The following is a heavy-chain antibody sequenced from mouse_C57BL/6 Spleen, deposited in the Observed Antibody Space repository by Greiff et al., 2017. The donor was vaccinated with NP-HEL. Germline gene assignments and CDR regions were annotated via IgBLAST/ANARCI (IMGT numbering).Heavy chain of an antibody. CDR1: GFTFSDYY. CDR3: ARQHPLYYAMDY. D-gene: IGHD6-1*01. V-gene: IGHV5-12*01. CDR2: ISNGGGST. Sequence: DVQLVESGGGLVQPGGSLKLSCAASGFTFSDYYMYWVRQTPEKRLEWVAYISNGGGSTYYPDTVKGRFTISRDNAKNTLYLQMSRLKSEDTAMYYCARQHPLYYAMDYWGQGTSVTVSS. J-gene: IGHJ4*01.